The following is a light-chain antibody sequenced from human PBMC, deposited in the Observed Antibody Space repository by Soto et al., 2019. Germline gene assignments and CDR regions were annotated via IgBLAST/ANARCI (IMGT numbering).Light chain of an antibody. V-gene: IGLV2-11*01. Sequence: QSVLTQPRSVSGSPGQSVTISCTGTSSDVGGYNYVSWYQQHPGKAPKLMIYDVSKRPSGVPDRFSGSKSGNTASLTISGLQAEDEADYYCCSYVGSYTLVFGTGTKVTVL. CDR2: DVS. J-gene: IGLJ1*01. CDR3: CSYVGSYTLV. CDR1: SSDVGGYNY.